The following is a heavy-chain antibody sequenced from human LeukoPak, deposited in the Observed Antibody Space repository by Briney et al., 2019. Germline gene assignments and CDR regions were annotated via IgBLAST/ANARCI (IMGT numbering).Heavy chain of an antibody. Sequence: KASETLSLTCAVSGGSISSSNWWSWVRQPPGKGLEWIGEIYHSGSTNYNPSLKSRVTISVDKSKNQFSLKLSSVTAADTAVYYCARGLWYYDSSGYHWGQGTLVTVSS. CDR3: ARGLWYYDSSGYH. CDR1: GGSISSSNW. V-gene: IGHV4-4*02. D-gene: IGHD3-22*01. CDR2: IYHSGST. J-gene: IGHJ5*02.